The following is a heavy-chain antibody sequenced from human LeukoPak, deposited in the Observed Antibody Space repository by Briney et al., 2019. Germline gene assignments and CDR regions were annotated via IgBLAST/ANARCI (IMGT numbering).Heavy chain of an antibody. J-gene: IGHJ4*02. CDR3: ARRSGEGYFDY. D-gene: IGHD1-26*01. CDR2: IYSGGDT. CDR1: GFTVSSNY. Sequence: PGGSLRLSCAASGFTVSSNYMTWVRQAPGKGLEWLSVIYSGGDTYYADSVQGRFTISRDNSRNTLYLQMNFLRAEDTAVYYCARRSGEGYFDYWGRGTLVTVSS. V-gene: IGHV3-66*01.